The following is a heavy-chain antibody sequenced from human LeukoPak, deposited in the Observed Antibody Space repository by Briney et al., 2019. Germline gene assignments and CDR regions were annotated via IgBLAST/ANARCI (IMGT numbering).Heavy chain of an antibody. Sequence: ASAKVSCKASGYTFINYYMHWVRQAPGQGLDWVGVINPSDITTSYAQKFQGRVTMTRDTSTSTVYMHLSSLRSEDTAVYYCTRQSLTGMPSFDYWGQGTLVTVSS. J-gene: IGHJ4*02. CDR2: INPSDITT. CDR3: TRQSLTGMPSFDY. V-gene: IGHV1-46*01. CDR1: GYTFINYY. D-gene: IGHD1-20*01.